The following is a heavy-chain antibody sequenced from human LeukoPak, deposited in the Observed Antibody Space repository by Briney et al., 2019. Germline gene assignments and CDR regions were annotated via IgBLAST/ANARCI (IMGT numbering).Heavy chain of an antibody. D-gene: IGHD3-10*01. Sequence: ASVKVSCKASGYIFSSYDITWVRQAPGQGLEWMGWISLYNGNTNYAQKIQGRVTMTTDTSTSTAYMELRSLRSDDTAVYYCARNRGGTEGGLFYMDVWGKGTTVTVSS. CDR1: GYIFSSYD. CDR2: ISLYNGNT. CDR3: ARNRGGTEGGLFYMDV. V-gene: IGHV1-18*01. J-gene: IGHJ6*03.